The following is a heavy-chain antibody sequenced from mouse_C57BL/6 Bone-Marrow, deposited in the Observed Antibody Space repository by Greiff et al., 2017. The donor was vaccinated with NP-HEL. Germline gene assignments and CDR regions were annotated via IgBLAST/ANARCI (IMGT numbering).Heavy chain of an antibody. D-gene: IGHD2-4*01. CDR2: IHPNSGST. CDR1: GYTFTSYW. J-gene: IGHJ3*01. CDR3: ASDYDAWFAY. V-gene: IGHV1-64*01. Sequence: QVQLKQPGAELVKPGASVKLSCKASGYTFTSYWMHWVKQRPGQGLEWIGMIHPNSGSTNYNEKFKSKATLTVDKSSSTAYMQLSSLTSEDSAVYYCASDYDAWFAYWGQGTLVTVSA.